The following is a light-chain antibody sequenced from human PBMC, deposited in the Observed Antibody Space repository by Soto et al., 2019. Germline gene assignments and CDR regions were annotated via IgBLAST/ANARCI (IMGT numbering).Light chain of an antibody. J-gene: IGKJ1*01. CDR2: DVY. CDR3: QQYGGSPET. CDR1: QSVSSTY. V-gene: IGKV3-20*01. Sequence: VMSQSPLSLPVTLGQRAPLSCRASQSVSSTYLAWYQQKPGQAPRLLIHDVYNRATGIPDRFSGSGSGTDFTLTISRLEPEDFAVYYCQQYGGSPETFGQGTKVDI.